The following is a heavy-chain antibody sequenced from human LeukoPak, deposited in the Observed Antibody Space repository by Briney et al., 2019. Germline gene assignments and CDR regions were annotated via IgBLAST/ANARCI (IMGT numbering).Heavy chain of an antibody. Sequence: GGSLRLSCAASGFTFSSYAMNWVRQAPGEGPEWVSTISGSGGSTYYADSVKGRFTISRDNSKNTLYLQMNSLRAEDTAVYYCAGDCGGDCYAFDIWGQGTMVTVSS. D-gene: IGHD2-21*02. CDR2: ISGSGGST. CDR3: AGDCGGDCYAFDI. J-gene: IGHJ3*02. V-gene: IGHV3-23*01. CDR1: GFTFSSYA.